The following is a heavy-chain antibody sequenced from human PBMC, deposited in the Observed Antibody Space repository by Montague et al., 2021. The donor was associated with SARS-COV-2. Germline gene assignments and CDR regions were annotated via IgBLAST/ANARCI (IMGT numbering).Heavy chain of an antibody. D-gene: IGHD2-15*01. Sequence: TLSLTCTVSGGSISSGGYYWSWIRQHPGKGLEWNGYIYYSGSTYYNPSLKSRVTISVDTSKNQFSLKLSSVTAADTAVYYCARATGISGAFAIWGQGTMVTVSS. CDR2: IYYSGST. V-gene: IGHV4-31*03. J-gene: IGHJ3*02. CDR3: ARATGISGAFAI. CDR1: GGSISSGGYY.